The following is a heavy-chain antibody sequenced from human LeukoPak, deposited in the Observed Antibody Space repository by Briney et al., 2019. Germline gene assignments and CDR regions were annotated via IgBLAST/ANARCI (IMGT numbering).Heavy chain of an antibody. CDR3: AKSDSSGYYPRSYFDY. CDR2: IWYDGSNK. V-gene: IGHV3-33*06. J-gene: IGHJ4*02. D-gene: IGHD3-22*01. CDR1: GFTFSSYG. Sequence: GGSLRLSCAASGFTFSSYGMHWVRQAPGKGLEWVAVIWYDGSNKYYADSVKGRFTISRDNSKNTLYLQMNSLRAEDTAVYYCAKSDSSGYYPRSYFDYWGQGTLVTVSS.